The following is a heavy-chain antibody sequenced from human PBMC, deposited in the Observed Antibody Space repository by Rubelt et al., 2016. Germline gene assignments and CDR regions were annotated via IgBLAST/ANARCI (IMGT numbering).Heavy chain of an antibody. V-gene: IGHV4-39*01. CDR1: GGSISSSSYS. Sequence: QLQLQESGPGLVKPSETLSLTCTVSGGSISSSSYSWGWIRQPPGKGLEWIGSIYYSWITFYNPSLKGWVTISVDTSKNQFSLKLSSVTAADTAVYYCARLVGLRDAFDIWGQGTMVTVSS. D-gene: IGHD3/OR15-3a*01. CDR2: IYYSWIT. J-gene: IGHJ3*02. CDR3: ARLVGLRDAFDI.